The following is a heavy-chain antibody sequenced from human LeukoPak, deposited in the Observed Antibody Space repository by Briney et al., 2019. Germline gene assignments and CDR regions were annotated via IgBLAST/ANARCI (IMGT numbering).Heavy chain of an antibody. J-gene: IGHJ4*02. CDR3: ARGPLGGGDCCANPFDY. D-gene: IGHD2-21*02. V-gene: IGHV4-34*01. CDR2: INHSGST. CDR1: GGSFGGYY. Sequence: SETLSLTCAVYGGSFGGYYWSWIRQPPGKGLEWIGEINHSGSTNYNPSLKSRVTISVDTSKNQFSLKLSSVTAADTAVYYCARGPLGGGDCCANPFDYWGQGTLVTVSS.